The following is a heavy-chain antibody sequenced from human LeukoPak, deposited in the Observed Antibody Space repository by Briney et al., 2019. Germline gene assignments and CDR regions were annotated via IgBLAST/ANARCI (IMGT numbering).Heavy chain of an antibody. CDR2: IIPIFGTA. CDR1: GGTFSSYA. CDR3: ARVSCSGGSCYRDYFDY. V-gene: IGHV1-69*01. J-gene: IGHJ4*02. Sequence: ASVKVSCKASGGTFSSYAISWVRQAPGQGLEWMGGIIPIFGTANYAQKFQGGVTITADESTSTAYMELSSLRSEDTAVYYCARVSCSGGSCYRDYFDYWGQGTLVTVSS. D-gene: IGHD2-15*01.